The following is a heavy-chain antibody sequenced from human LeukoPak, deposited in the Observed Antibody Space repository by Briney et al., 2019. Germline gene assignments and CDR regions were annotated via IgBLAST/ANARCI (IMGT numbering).Heavy chain of an antibody. CDR2: IRYDGSNK. J-gene: IGHJ4*02. D-gene: IGHD1-26*01. CDR1: GFTFSSYG. V-gene: IGHV3-30*02. CDR3: AKGHIVGAAYYFDY. Sequence: PGGSLRLSCAASGFTFSSYGMHWVRQAPGKGLEWVAFIRYDGSNKYYADSVKGRFTISRDNSKNTLYLQMNSLRAEDTAVYYCAKGHIVGAAYYFDYWGQGTLVTVSS.